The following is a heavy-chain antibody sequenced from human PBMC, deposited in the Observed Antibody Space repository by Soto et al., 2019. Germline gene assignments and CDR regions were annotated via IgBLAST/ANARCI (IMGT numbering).Heavy chain of an antibody. V-gene: IGHV4-34*01. CDR3: VSRYYDFCSGQFYGMDV. D-gene: IGHD3-3*01. CDR2: INHSGST. CDR1: GGSFSGYY. Sequence: PSETLSLTCAVYGGSFSGYYWSWIRQPPGKGLEWIGEINHSGSTNYNPSLKSRVTISVDTSKNQFSLKLSSVTAADTAVYYCVSRYYDFCSGQFYGMDVWGQGTTVTVSS. J-gene: IGHJ6*02.